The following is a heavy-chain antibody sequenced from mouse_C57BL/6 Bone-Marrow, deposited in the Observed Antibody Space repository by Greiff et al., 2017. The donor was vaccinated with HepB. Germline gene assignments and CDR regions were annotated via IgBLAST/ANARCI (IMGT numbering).Heavy chain of an antibody. V-gene: IGHV5-17*01. CDR3: ARTITTYYYAMDY. D-gene: IGHD2-4*01. CDR2: ISSGSSTI. Sequence: EVMLVESGGGLVKPGRSLKLSCAASGFTFSDYGMHWVRQAPEKGLEWVAYISSGSSTIYYADTVKGRFTISRDNAKNTLFLQMTSLRSEDTAMYYCARTITTYYYAMDYWGQGTSVTVSS. J-gene: IGHJ4*01. CDR1: GFTFSDYG.